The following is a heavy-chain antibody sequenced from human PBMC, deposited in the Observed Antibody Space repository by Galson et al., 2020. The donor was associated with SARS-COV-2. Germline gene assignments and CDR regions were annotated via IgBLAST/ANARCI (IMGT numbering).Heavy chain of an antibody. D-gene: IGHD3-22*01. CDR2: IYWDDDK. CDR1: GFSLSSSGVG. Sequence: SGPTLVKPTQTLTLTCTFSGFSLSSSGVGVGWIRQPPGKALEWLAIIYWDDDKHYSPSLKSRLTITKATSKNQVVLTMTNMDPVDTGTYFCAHVLYFESSGYWGFDYWGQGTRVIVSS. CDR3: AHVLYFESSGYWGFDY. J-gene: IGHJ4*02. V-gene: IGHV2-5*02.